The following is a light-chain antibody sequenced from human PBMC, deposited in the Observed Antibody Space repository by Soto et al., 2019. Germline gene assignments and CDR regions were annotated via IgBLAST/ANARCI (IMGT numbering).Light chain of an antibody. CDR3: QQLNSYPRT. CDR1: QGISSY. V-gene: IGKV1-9*01. Sequence: DIQLTQSPSFLSASVGDRVTITCRASQGISSYLAWYQQKPGKAPKLLIYAASTLQSGVPSRFSGSGSGTEFTLIISSLQPEDFATYYCQQLNSYPRTFGQGTRLEI. CDR2: AAS. J-gene: IGKJ5*01.